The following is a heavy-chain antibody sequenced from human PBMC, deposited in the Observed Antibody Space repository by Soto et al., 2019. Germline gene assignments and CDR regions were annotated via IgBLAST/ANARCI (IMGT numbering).Heavy chain of an antibody. Sequence: PSETLSLTCSVSGGSFSSDNYYWGWIRQPPGERLEWIGSMYYTGSTYYNPSLKSRVTISVDTSKNQFSLKLSSVTAADTAVYYCAITTRYYDILTGLDYWGQGTLVTVSS. CDR2: MYYTGST. V-gene: IGHV4-39*01. D-gene: IGHD3-9*01. CDR1: GGSFSSDNYY. J-gene: IGHJ4*02. CDR3: AITTRYYDILTGLDY.